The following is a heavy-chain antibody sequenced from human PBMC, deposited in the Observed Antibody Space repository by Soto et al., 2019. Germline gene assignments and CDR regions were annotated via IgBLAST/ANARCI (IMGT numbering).Heavy chain of an antibody. CDR1: GYTFTNHG. J-gene: IGHJ3*02. CDR2: INPYNANT. CDR3: ARDRVAGIWGDAFDI. Sequence: ASVKVSCKPSGYTFTNHGINWVRQAPGQGLEWMGWINPYNANTNYAQKFQGRVTMTTDTSTSTAYMDLRSLTSDDTAVYYCARDRVAGIWGDAFDIWGQGTMVTVSS. V-gene: IGHV1-18*04. D-gene: IGHD3-16*01.